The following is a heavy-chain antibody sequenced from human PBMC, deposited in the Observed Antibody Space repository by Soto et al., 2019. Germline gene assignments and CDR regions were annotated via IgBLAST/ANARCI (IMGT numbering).Heavy chain of an antibody. CDR1: GGSFSGYY. CDR2: INHSGST. D-gene: IGHD2-21*02. CDR3: ARHPSDFWFDP. J-gene: IGHJ5*02. V-gene: IGHV4-34*01. Sequence: ETLSLTCAVYGGSFSGYYWNWIRQPPGKGLEWIGEINHSGSTYYNPSLKSRVTVSVDTSKNQFSLKLSSVTAADTAVYYCARHPSDFWFDPWGQGTLVTVSS.